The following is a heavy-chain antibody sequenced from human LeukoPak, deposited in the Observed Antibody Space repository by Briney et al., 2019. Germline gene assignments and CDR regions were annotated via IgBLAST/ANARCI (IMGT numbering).Heavy chain of an antibody. CDR3: ARETYSSGWSGWGHYYYMDV. D-gene: IGHD6-19*01. V-gene: IGHV3-23*01. J-gene: IGHJ6*03. CDR1: GFTLSTYA. CDR2: TSSSDAGT. Sequence: GGSLRLSCAASGFTLSTYAMSWVRQTPGKGLEWVAATSSSDAGTYHADSVRGRFTISRDNSKNTLYLQMNSLRAEDTAVYYCARETYSSGWSGWGHYYYMDVWGKGTTVTISS.